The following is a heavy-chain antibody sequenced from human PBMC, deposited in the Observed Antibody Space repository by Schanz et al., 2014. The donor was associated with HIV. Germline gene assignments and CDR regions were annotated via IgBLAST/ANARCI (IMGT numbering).Heavy chain of an antibody. Sequence: QVQLVQSGAEVKKPGASVKVSCKASGYTFTGYYMHWVRQAPGQGLEWMGWINPSSGGTNYAQKFQGRVTMTTDTSTTTAYMELRSLRSDDTAVYYCARGARYGMDIWGQGTTVTVSS. V-gene: IGHV1-2*02. J-gene: IGHJ6*02. CDR3: ARGARYGMDI. CDR2: INPSSGGT. CDR1: GYTFTGYY.